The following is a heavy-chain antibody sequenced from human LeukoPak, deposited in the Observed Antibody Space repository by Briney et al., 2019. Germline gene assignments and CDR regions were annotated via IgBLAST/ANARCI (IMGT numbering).Heavy chain of an antibody. V-gene: IGHV5-51*01. CDR3: ARRGYSYAFDY. Sequence: GESLKISCKTSGYSFTTYWIGWVRQMPGKGLEWMGIIYPGDSDTRYSPSFQGQATISADKSISTAYLQWSSLKASDTAVYYCARRGYSYAFDYWGQGTLVTVSS. D-gene: IGHD5-12*01. CDR2: IYPGDSDT. CDR1: GYSFTTYW. J-gene: IGHJ4*02.